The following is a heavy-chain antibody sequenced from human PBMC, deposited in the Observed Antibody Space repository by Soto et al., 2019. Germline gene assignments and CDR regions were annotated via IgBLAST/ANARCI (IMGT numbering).Heavy chain of an antibody. V-gene: IGHV1-69*13. D-gene: IGHD2-15*01. CDR3: ARGYCSGGSCYYFDY. J-gene: IGHJ4*02. CDR2: IIPIFGTA. Sequence: SVKVSCKASGGTFSSYAISWVRQAPGQGLEWMGGIIPIFGTANYAQKFQGRVTITADESTSTAYMELSSLRSEDTAVYYCARGYCSGGSCYYFDYWGQGTLVTVAS. CDR1: GGTFSSYA.